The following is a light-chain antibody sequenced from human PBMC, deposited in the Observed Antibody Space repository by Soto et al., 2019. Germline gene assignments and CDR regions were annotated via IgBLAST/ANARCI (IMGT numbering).Light chain of an antibody. J-gene: IGLJ1*01. V-gene: IGLV2-14*01. CDR2: DVS. CDR3: SSYTSSSTYV. Sequence: QSVLTQPASVSGSPGQSITISCTGTSSDGGGYNYVSWYQQHPGKAPKLKIYDVSNRPSGVSNRFSGSKSGNTASLTFSGLQAEDEADYYCSSYTSSSTYVFGTGTKVTVL. CDR1: SSDGGGYNY.